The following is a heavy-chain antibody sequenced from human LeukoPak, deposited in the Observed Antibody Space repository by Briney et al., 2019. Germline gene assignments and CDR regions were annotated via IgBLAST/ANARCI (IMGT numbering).Heavy chain of an antibody. V-gene: IGHV1-46*01. CDR2: INPSGGST. CDR3: ARGPYDSSGYYNWFDP. J-gene: IGHJ5*02. Sequence: ASVKVSCKASGYTFTSYYMHWVRQAPGQGLEWMGIINPSGGSTSYAQKFQGRVTMTRDTSTSTVYMELSSLRSEDTAVYYCARGPYDSSGYYNWFDPWGQGTLVTVSS. CDR1: GYTFTSYY. D-gene: IGHD3-22*01.